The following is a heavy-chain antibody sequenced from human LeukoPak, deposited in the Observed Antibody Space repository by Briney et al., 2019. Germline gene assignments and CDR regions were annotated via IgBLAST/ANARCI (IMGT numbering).Heavy chain of an antibody. D-gene: IGHD3-3*01. CDR3: ARDFPLEGRFLEWSH. V-gene: IGHV3-21*01. J-gene: IGHJ4*02. CDR2: ISSSSSYI. CDR1: GFTFSSYS. Sequence: GGSLRLSCAASGFTFSSYSMNWVRQAPGKGLEWVSSISSSSSYIYYADSVKGRFTISRDNAKNSLYLQMNSLRAEDTAVYYCARDFPLEGRFLEWSHWGQGTLVTVSS.